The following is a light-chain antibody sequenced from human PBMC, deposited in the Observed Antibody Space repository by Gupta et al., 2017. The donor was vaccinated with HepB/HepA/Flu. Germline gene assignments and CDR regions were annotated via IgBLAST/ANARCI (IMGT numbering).Light chain of an antibody. V-gene: IGLV2-14*03. CDR1: SSDVGGYTY. J-gene: IGLJ3*02. CDR2: DVS. Sequence: DLNQHASVYRYRGQSITSACTSPSSDVGGYTYVSCYHQHPGKAPKLIIYDVSNRPSVVSYSFYGSKSGNTAPLTISGLHAEDDADYYCCSYTTSSTLWVFGGGTQLPVL. CDR3: CSYTTSSTLWV.